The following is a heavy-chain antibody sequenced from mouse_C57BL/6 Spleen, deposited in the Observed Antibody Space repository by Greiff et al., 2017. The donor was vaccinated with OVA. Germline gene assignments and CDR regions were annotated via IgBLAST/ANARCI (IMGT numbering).Heavy chain of an antibody. CDR2: ISSGSSTI. CDR3: ARGKGYFDY. J-gene: IGHJ2*01. Sequence: EVKLEESGGGLVKPGGSLKLSCAASGFTFSDYGMHWVRQAPEKGLEWVAYISSGSSTIYYAETVKGRFTISRDNAKNTLFLQMTSLRSEDTAMYYCARGKGYFDYWGQGTTLTVSS. CDR1: GFTFSDYG. V-gene: IGHV5-17*01.